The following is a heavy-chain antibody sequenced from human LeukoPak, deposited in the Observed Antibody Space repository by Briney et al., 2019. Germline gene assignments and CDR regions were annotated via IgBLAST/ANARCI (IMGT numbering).Heavy chain of an antibody. V-gene: IGHV4-59*01. J-gene: IGHJ3*02. Sequence: PSETLSLTCTVSGASISSYYWNWIRQPPGKGLEWIGYIYYNGNTNSNPSLKSRVTISADTSKNRFSLKLSSVTAADTAIYYCVRGNYDNRGYSNAFDIWGQGTMVTVSS. CDR1: GASISSYY. CDR3: VRGNYDNRGYSNAFDI. CDR2: IYYNGNT. D-gene: IGHD3-22*01.